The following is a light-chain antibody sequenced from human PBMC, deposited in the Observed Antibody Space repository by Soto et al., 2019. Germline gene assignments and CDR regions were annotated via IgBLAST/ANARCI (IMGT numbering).Light chain of an antibody. CDR1: QSVSSN. V-gene: IGKV3-15*01. CDR3: QQHNNRPPLT. Sequence: EIVMTQSPATLSVSPGERATLSCRASQSVSSNLAWYQQKPGQAPRLLIYGASTRATGIPARFSGSGSGTAVPLPISSLQSQDFSVYYGQQHNNRPPLTFGQGTKVEIK. J-gene: IGKJ1*01. CDR2: GAS.